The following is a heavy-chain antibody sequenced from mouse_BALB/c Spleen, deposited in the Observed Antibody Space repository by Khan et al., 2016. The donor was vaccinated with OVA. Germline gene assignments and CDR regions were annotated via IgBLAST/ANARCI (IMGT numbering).Heavy chain of an antibody. J-gene: IGHJ3*01. CDR2: IDPFSGST. D-gene: IGHD2-2*01. CDR3: TRHGFDAWFTY. CDR1: GYSFTTYY. V-gene: IGHV1S135*01. Sequence: VQLQQSGPELMKPGASVKISCKASGYSFTTYYIHWVMQSHGTSLEWIGYIDPFSGSTTYTQKFKGKATLIVDNSSSTAYIHLSNLTSEDSSVYYRTRHGFDAWFTYWGQGTLVTVSA.